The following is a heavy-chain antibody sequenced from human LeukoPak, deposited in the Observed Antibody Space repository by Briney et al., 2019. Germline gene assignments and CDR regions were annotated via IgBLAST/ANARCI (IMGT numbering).Heavy chain of an antibody. Sequence: GGSLRLSCAASGFTFTGYAMTWVRQAPGKRLEWVSAINGGGIITYYADSVEGRFTISRDNSKNTLYLQMNSLRAEDTAVYYCAKDEGYYDSSGYFDYWGQGTLVTVSS. CDR3: AKDEGYYDSSGYFDY. V-gene: IGHV3-23*01. J-gene: IGHJ4*02. CDR2: INGGGIIT. CDR1: GFTFTGYA. D-gene: IGHD3-22*01.